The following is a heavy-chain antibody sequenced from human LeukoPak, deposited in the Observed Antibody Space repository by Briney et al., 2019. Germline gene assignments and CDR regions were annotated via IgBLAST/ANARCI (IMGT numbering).Heavy chain of an antibody. CDR2: ISSSSSYI. V-gene: IGHV3-21*01. CDR3: ARASLSGYSSSWYYMDV. CDR1: GFTFSSYS. D-gene: IGHD6-13*01. J-gene: IGHJ6*03. Sequence: PGGSLRHSRAASGFTFSSYSMNWVRQAPGKGLEWVPSISSSSSYIYYADSVKGRFTISRDNAKNSLYLQMNSLRAEDTAVYYCARASLSGYSSSWYYMDVWGKGTTVTVSS.